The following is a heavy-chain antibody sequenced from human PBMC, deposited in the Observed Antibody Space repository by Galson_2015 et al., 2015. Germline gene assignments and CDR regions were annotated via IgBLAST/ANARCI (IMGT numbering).Heavy chain of an antibody. Sequence: SLRLSCAASGFTFSSYGMHWVRQAPGKGLEWVAVIWYDGSNKYYADSVKGRFTISRDNSKNTLYLQMNSLRAEDTAVYYCARDNSLDTYAFDIWGQGTMVTVSS. CDR3: ARDNSLDTYAFDI. CDR1: GFTFSSYG. D-gene: IGHD5-18*01. V-gene: IGHV3-33*01. J-gene: IGHJ3*02. CDR2: IWYDGSNK.